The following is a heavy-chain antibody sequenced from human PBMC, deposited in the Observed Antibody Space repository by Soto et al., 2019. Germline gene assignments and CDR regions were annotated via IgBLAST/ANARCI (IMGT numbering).Heavy chain of an antibody. D-gene: IGHD5-12*01. CDR1: GCTFTNFG. V-gene: IGHV1-18*01. Sequence: ASVKVSCKASGCTFTNFGISWVRQAPGQGLEWMGWISAYNGNTNYAQKFQGRVTITADESTSTAYMELSSLRSEDTAVYYCANRRDGYNFDYWGQGTLVTVSS. CDR2: ISAYNGNT. CDR3: ANRRDGYNFDY. J-gene: IGHJ4*02.